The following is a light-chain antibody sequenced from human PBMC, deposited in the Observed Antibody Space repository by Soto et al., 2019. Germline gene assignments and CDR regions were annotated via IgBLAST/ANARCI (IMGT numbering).Light chain of an antibody. CDR3: QQTSRTPT. CDR1: QSIRSY. CDR2: AAS. J-gene: IGKJ4*01. Sequence: DIQLTQSPSSLSASVGDRVTITGRASQSIRSYLNWYQQKPGKAPKLLIYAASSLQTGVSSRFSGSGSGTDFKLTISNLQPEDFATYYCQQTSRTPTFGGGTKVEIK. V-gene: IGKV1-39*01.